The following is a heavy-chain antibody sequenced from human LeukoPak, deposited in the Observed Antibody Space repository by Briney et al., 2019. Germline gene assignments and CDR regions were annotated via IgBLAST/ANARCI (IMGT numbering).Heavy chain of an antibody. CDR1: GFTFSSYS. J-gene: IGHJ4*02. CDR2: ISSSSSTI. D-gene: IGHD3-10*01. Sequence: GGSLRLSCAASGFTFSSYSMNWGRQAPGKGLEWVSYISSSSSTIYYADSVKGRFTISRDNAKNSLYLQMNSLRDEETAVYYWARRLRTAIWFGEVWIYYWGQGTLVTVSS. V-gene: IGHV3-48*02. CDR3: ARRLRTAIWFGEVWIYY.